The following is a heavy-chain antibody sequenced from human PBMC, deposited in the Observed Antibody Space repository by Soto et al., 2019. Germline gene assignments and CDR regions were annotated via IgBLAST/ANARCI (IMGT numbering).Heavy chain of an antibody. D-gene: IGHD3-16*01. Sequence: EVQLVESGGGLVQPGRSLRLYCSGSGFTFGDYPGTWFRQAPGKGLEFVGFIRSRPYGEATEYAASVKGRFSISRDDSQRVGYLQMTSRKTEDTAVYYCEGGPGYWGQGTLVTVSS. CDR2: IRSRPYGEAT. V-gene: IGHV3-49*03. CDR1: GFTFGDYP. CDR3: EGGPGY. J-gene: IGHJ4*02.